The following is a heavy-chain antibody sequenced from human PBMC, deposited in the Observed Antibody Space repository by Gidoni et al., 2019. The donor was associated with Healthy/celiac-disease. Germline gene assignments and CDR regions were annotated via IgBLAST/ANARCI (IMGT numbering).Heavy chain of an antibody. CDR3: AKDWQWLIQIYYYYGMDV. Sequence: EVQLLESGGGLVQPGGSLRPSCAASGFTFSSYAMSWVRQAPGKGLGWVSAISGSGGSTYYADSVKGRFTISRDNSKNTLYLQMNSLRAEDTAVYYCAKDWQWLIQIYYYYGMDVWGQGTTVTVSS. J-gene: IGHJ6*02. CDR2: ISGSGGST. D-gene: IGHD6-19*01. V-gene: IGHV3-23*01. CDR1: GFTFSSYA.